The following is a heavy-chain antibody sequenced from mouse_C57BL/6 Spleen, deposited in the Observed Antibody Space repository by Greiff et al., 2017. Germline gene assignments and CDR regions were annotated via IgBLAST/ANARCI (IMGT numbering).Heavy chain of an antibody. CDR3: EIFDGCDDWFAY. V-gene: IGHV1-74*01. Sequence: VQLQQPGAELVKPGASVKVSCKASGYTFTSYWMHWVKQRPGQGLEWIGRIHPSDSDTNYNQKFKGKATLTVDKSSSTAYMQLSSLTSEDSAVDYGEIFDGCDDWFAYWGQGTLVTVSA. CDR1: GYTFTSYW. D-gene: IGHD2-2*01. CDR2: IHPSDSDT. J-gene: IGHJ3*01.